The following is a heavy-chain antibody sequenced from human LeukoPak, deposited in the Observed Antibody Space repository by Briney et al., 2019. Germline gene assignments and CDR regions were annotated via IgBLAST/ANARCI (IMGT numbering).Heavy chain of an antibody. V-gene: IGHV1-46*01. CDR3: ARDNSVGDNAWWFDP. Sequence: ASVKVSCKASGYTFTSYYMHWVRQAPGQGLEWMGIINPSGGSTSYAQKFQGRVTMNRDMSTSRHHMELSSLRSEDTAIYYCARDNSVGDNAWWFDPWGQGTLVTVSS. CDR2: INPSGGST. CDR1: GYTFTSYY. D-gene: IGHD1-26*01. J-gene: IGHJ5*02.